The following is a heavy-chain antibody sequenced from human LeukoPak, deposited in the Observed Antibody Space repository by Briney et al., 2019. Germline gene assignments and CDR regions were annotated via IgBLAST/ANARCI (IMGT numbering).Heavy chain of an antibody. CDR2: INYSGST. J-gene: IGHJ6*02. Sequence: SQTLSLTCTVSGGSISSGGNYWRWIRQNPGKGLEWIGYINYSGSTYYNSSLKSRVTISVDTSKNQFSLKLSSVTAADTAVYYCARNELISSNYYYYGMDVWGQGTTVTVSS. CDR3: ARNELISSNYYYYGMDV. CDR1: GGSISSGGNY. V-gene: IGHV4-31*03.